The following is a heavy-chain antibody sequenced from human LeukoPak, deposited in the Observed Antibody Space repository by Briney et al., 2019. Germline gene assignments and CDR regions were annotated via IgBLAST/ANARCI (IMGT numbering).Heavy chain of an antibody. J-gene: IGHJ4*02. Sequence: ASVKVSCKASGYTFTSYGISWVRQAPGQGLEGMGWISAYNGNTNYAQKLQGRVTMTTDTSTSTAYMELRSLRSDDTAVYYCARARGYYYDSSAGAADYWGQGTLVTVSS. CDR3: ARARGYYYDSSAGAADY. D-gene: IGHD3-22*01. V-gene: IGHV1-18*01. CDR2: ISAYNGNT. CDR1: GYTFTSYG.